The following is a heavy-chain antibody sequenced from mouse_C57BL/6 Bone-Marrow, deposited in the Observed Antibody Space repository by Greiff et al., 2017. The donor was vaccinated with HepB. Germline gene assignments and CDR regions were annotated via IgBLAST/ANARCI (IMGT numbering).Heavy chain of an antibody. J-gene: IGHJ3*01. CDR1: GFTFNTYA. V-gene: IGHV10-3*01. Sequence: EVQVVESGGGLVQPKGSLKLSCAASGFTFNTYAMHWVRQAPGKGLEWVARIRSKSSNYATYYADSVKDRFTISRDDSQSMLYLQMNNLKTEDTAMYYCVRGDYYGSSPWFAYWGQGTLVTVSA. D-gene: IGHD1-1*01. CDR3: VRGDYYGSSPWFAY. CDR2: IRSKSSNYAT.